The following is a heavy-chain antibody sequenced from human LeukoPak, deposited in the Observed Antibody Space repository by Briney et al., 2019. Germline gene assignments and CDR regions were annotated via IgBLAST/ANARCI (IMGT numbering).Heavy chain of an antibody. J-gene: IGHJ4*02. CDR2: ISSSGSTI. V-gene: IGHV3-48*04. Sequence: PGGALRLYCAASGFIFSSYSMNWVRHAPGKGLEGLSFISSSGSTIYYADSVKGRFTISRDNAKNSLYLQMNSLRAEDTAVYYCARDYWDYFDYWGQGTLVTVSS. D-gene: IGHD2-8*02. CDR1: GFIFSSYS. CDR3: ARDYWDYFDY.